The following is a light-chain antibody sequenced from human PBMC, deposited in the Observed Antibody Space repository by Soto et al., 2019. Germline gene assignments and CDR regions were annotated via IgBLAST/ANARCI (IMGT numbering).Light chain of an antibody. Sequence: EIVLTQSPGTLSLSPGDRATLSCRASQSIDSSYLAWYQQKPGQAPRLLIYGASSRAPGIPDRFSGSGSGTDFTLTITRLEPEDFAVYYCQQFGKTFGQGTKVEIK. CDR1: QSIDSSY. J-gene: IGKJ1*01. CDR3: QQFGKT. CDR2: GAS. V-gene: IGKV3-20*01.